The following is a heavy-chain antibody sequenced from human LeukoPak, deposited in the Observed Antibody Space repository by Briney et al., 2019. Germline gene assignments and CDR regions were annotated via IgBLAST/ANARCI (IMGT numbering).Heavy chain of an antibody. CDR1: GYSISSGYY. J-gene: IGHJ5*01. D-gene: IGHD1-26*01. CDR3: AREVRSAWASFDS. V-gene: IGHV4-38-2*02. Sequence: SETLSLTCTVSGYSISSGYYWGWIRQPPGKGLEWIGSIHYSGSTYYNPSLKSRVTISEDTSKNQFSLKLSSVTAADTAVYYCAREVRSAWASFDSWGQGTLVTVSS. CDR2: IHYSGST.